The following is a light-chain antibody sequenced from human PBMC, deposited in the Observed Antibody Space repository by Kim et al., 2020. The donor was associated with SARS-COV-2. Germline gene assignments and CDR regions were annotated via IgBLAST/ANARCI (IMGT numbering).Light chain of an antibody. V-gene: IGLV3-19*01. CDR3: NSRDSSGNHLV. CDR1: SLRSYY. J-gene: IGLJ2*01. Sequence: SSELTQDPAVSVALGQTVRITCQGHSLRSYYASWYQQKPGQAPVLVIHGKNNRPSGIPDRFSGSSTGNTASLTITGSQAKEEADYYCNSRDSSGNHLVFGGGTQLTVL. CDR2: GKN.